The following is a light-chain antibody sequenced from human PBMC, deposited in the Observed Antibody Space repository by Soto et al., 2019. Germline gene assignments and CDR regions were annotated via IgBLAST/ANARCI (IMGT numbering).Light chain of an antibody. Sequence: EIVLTQSPDTLSLSPGERATLSCRASQNVSSSYLAWYQQKPGQAPRLLIYGASSRATGIPDRFSGSGSGTDFTLTISRLEPEDFAVYYCQQYDSSPLTFGGGTKVEIK. CDR2: GAS. V-gene: IGKV3-20*01. J-gene: IGKJ4*01. CDR3: QQYDSSPLT. CDR1: QNVSSSY.